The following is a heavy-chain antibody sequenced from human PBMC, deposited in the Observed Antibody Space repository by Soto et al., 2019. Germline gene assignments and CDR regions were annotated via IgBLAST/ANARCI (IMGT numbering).Heavy chain of an antibody. J-gene: IGHJ6*02. CDR1: GGSIRSYY. D-gene: IGHD6-13*01. V-gene: IGHV4-59*01. CDR3: ARGGSSWYTFGMDV. Sequence: QVQLQVSGPGLVKPSETLSLTCTVSGGSIRSYYWSWIRQPPGKGLEWIGYIYYSGSTNYNPSLKSRVTISVDTSKNQFSLKLSSVTAADTAVYYCARGGSSWYTFGMDVWGQGTTVTVSS. CDR2: IYYSGST.